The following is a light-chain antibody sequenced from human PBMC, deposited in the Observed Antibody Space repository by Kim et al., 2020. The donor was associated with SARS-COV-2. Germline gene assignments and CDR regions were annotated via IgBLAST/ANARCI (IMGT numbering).Light chain of an antibody. J-gene: IGKJ3*01. Sequence: ASVGDRGPSPCRARPGVSTWLAWYQQKPGKAPKLLIYAASNLQSGVPSRFSGSGSGTDFTLTISSLQPEDVATYSCQQAYSLPPTFGPGTKVEIK. CDR2: AAS. CDR3: QQAYSLPPT. CDR1: PGVSTW. V-gene: IGKV1-12*01.